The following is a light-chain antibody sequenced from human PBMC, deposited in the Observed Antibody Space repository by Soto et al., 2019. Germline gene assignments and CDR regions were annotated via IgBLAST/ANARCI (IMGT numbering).Light chain of an antibody. CDR3: QQLNSDWYA. J-gene: IGKJ2*01. CDR1: QGISTY. Sequence: DIQLTQSPSFLSASVGDRVTITCRASQGISTYLAWYLQRPGKAPKLLIYGASTLQSGVPSRFSGSGSGTEFTLTSSSRQPEDFGTYYCQQLNSDWYAFGQGTKLEI. CDR2: GAS. V-gene: IGKV1-9*01.